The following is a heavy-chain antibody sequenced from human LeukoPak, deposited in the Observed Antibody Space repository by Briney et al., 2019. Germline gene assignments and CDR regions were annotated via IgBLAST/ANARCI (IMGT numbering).Heavy chain of an antibody. CDR3: TKDGHH. V-gene: IGHV3-23*01. CDR2: ISDSGDNT. Sequence: PGGSLRLSCAASGFTVSSNYMSWVRQAPGKGLEWVSAISDSGDNTYYADSVKGRFTISRDNSKNTLYLQMNSLRAEDTAVYYCTKDGHHWGQGTMVTVSS. CDR1: GFTVSSNY. J-gene: IGHJ3*01.